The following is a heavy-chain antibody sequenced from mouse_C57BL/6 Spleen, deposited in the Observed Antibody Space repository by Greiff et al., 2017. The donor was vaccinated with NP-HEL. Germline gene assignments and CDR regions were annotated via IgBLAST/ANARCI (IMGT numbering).Heavy chain of an antibody. CDR2: IYPGNGDT. V-gene: IGHV1-5*01. D-gene: IGHD4-1*01. CDR3: AGYRPGYAMDD. Sequence: VQLKQSGTVLARPGASVKMSCKTSGYTFTSYWMHWVKQRPGQGLEWIGAIYPGNGDTSYNQKFKGKAKMTAVTSASTAYMELSSLTNDDSAVCYCAGYRPGYAMDDWGQGTSVTVSS. CDR1: GYTFTSYW. J-gene: IGHJ4*01.